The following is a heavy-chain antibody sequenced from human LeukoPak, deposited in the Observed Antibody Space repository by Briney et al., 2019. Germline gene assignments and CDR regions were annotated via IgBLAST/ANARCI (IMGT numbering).Heavy chain of an antibody. D-gene: IGHD2-2*02. J-gene: IGHJ4*02. V-gene: IGHV3-15*01. CDR3: TTFSDCSTSVCYNNY. CDR2: IKSKTHGGTT. Sequence: GGSLRLSCVVSGLTFSNVWMSWVSQAPGKGLEWVGRIKSKTHGGTTDYAAPVYGRFSVSRDDSKNTLYLQTNSLQTEDTAVYYCTTFSDCSTSVCYNNYWGQGTLVTVSS. CDR1: GLTFSNVW.